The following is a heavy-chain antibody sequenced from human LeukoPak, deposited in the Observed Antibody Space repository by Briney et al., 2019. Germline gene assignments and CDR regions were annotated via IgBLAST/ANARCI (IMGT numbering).Heavy chain of an antibody. D-gene: IGHD6-19*01. CDR1: GFTFSSYW. CDR3: ARARWSSTGWFLGY. Sequence: GGSLRLSCAASGFTFSSYWMHWARQAPGKGLVWISRVNPQGSETSYADSVKGRFTISRDNAKDALHLQMDNLRAEDTAVYYCARARWSSTGWFLGYWGQGTLVTVSS. CDR2: VNPQGSET. J-gene: IGHJ4*02. V-gene: IGHV3-74*01.